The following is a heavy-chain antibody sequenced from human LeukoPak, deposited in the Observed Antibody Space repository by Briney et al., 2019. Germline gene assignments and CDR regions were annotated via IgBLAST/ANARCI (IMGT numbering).Heavy chain of an antibody. CDR2: ISGTDGNT. J-gene: IGHJ3*02. Sequence: GGSLRLSCADSVTFSSYAMSWVRQAPGKGLEWVSAISGTDGNTYYADSVKGRLTISRDNSKNTVCLQIRSQRAGDTAVYYCAKQPSSGLHHGLDIWGQGTMVTVSS. V-gene: IGHV3-23*01. CDR1: VTFSSYA. CDR3: AKQPSSGLHHGLDI. D-gene: IGHD6-19*01.